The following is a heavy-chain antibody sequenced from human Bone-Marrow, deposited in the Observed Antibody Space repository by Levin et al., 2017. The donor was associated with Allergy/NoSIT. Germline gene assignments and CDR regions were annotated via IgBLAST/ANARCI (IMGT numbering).Heavy chain of an antibody. J-gene: IGHJ4*02. CDR1: GGSISSGCYY. CDR3: AREYGSTSDY. D-gene: IGHD1/OR15-1a*01. Sequence: SETLSLTCTVSGGSISSGCYYWSWIRQQPGKGLEWIGYIYYSGNTYYNPSLKSRVMISVDTSKNQFSLKVSSVTAADTAVYYCAREYGSTSDYWGQGILVTVSS. V-gene: IGHV4-31*03. CDR2: IYYSGNT.